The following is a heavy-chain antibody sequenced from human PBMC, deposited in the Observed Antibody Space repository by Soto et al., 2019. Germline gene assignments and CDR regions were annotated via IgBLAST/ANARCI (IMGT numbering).Heavy chain of an antibody. D-gene: IGHD2-2*01. CDR3: ARVVVTDFGMDV. CDR2: IIPIFGTA. Sequence: SVKVSCKASGGTFSSYAISWVRQAPGQGLEWMGGIIPIFGTANYAQKFQGRVTITADESTSTAYMELSSLRSEDTAVYYCARVVVTDFGMDVWGQGTTVTVSS. V-gene: IGHV1-69*13. J-gene: IGHJ6*02. CDR1: GGTFSSYA.